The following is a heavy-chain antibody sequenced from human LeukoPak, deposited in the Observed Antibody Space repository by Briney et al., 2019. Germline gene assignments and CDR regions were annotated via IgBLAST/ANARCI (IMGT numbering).Heavy chain of an antibody. CDR2: IVVGSGNT. V-gene: IGHV1-58*01. Sequence: ASEKVSCKASGFTYTSSAVQWVRQARGQRLEWIGWIVVGSGNTNYAQKFQERVTITRDMSTSTAYMELSSLRSEDTAVYYCAAEGMITWFDPWGQGTLVTVSS. CDR1: GFTYTSSA. CDR3: AAEGMITWFDP. D-gene: IGHD3-16*01. J-gene: IGHJ5*02.